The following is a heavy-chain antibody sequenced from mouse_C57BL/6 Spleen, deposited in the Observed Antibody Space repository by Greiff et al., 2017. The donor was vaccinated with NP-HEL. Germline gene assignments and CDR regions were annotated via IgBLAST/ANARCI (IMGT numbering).Heavy chain of an antibody. CDR1: GYTFTSSW. CDR2: INPSNGGT. D-gene: IGHD1-1*01. Sequence: QVQLQQPGTELVKPGASVKLSCKASGYTFTSSWVHWVKQRPGQGLEWIGNINPSNGGTNYNEKFKSKATLTADKSSSTDYMKLSSMTSEDSAVYYCARGYYEGSSHWYFDVWGTGTTVTVSS. J-gene: IGHJ1*03. CDR3: ARGYYEGSSHWYFDV. V-gene: IGHV1-53*01.